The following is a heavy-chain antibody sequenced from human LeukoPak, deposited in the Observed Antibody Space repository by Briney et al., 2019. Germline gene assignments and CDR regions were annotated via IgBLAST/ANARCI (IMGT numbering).Heavy chain of an antibody. D-gene: IGHD6-13*01. J-gene: IGHJ1*01. V-gene: IGHV4-59*01. Sequence: SETLSLTCTVSGGSISSYYWSWIRQPPGKGLEWIGYIYYSGSTNYNPSFKSRVTISVDTSKNQFSLKLSSVTAADTAVYYCARGYSSSGGYFQHWGQGTLVTVSS. CDR3: ARGYSSSGGYFQH. CDR2: IYYSGST. CDR1: GGSISSYY.